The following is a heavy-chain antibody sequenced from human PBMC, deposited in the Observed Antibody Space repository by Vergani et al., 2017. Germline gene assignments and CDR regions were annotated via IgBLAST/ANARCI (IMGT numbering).Heavy chain of an antibody. CDR3: ARAGVERATYFDYFYGMDV. D-gene: IGHD1-26*01. CDR1: GFTFTNYY. J-gene: IGHJ6*02. V-gene: IGHV3-11*04. Sequence: VQVVESGGGLVQPGGSLRLSCAASGFTFTNYYMTWIRQAPGKGLEWVAYISSSGSTIYSADSVKGRFTISRDNAKSSVFLQMNSLKVEDTAVYYCARAGVERATYFDYFYGMDVWGQGTTVTVSS. CDR2: ISSSGSTI.